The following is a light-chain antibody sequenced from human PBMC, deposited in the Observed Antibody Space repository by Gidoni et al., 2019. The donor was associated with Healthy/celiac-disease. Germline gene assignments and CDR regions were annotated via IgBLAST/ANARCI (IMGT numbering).Light chain of an antibody. Sequence: EIVLTQSPGTLSLSPGERATLSYRASQSVSSSYLAWYQHKPGQAPRLLIYGASSRATGIPDRFSGSGSGTDFTLTISRLEPEDFAVYYCQQYGSSPLTFGPGTKVDIK. CDR2: GAS. J-gene: IGKJ3*01. CDR1: QSVSSSY. CDR3: QQYGSSPLT. V-gene: IGKV3-20*01.